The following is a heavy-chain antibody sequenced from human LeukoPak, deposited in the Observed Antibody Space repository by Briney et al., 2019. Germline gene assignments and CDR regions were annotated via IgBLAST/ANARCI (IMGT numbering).Heavy chain of an antibody. CDR2: IKPDGCEK. CDR1: GFPFSSYW. D-gene: IGHD5-24*01. Sequence: GGSLRLSCAASGFPFSSYWMSWVRQAPGKGLEWVANIKPDGCEKSYVDSVKGRFTISRGNAKNSLYLQMNSLRAEDTAVYYCARGQMAGYWGQGTLVTVSS. V-gene: IGHV3-7*05. J-gene: IGHJ4*02. CDR3: ARGQMAGY.